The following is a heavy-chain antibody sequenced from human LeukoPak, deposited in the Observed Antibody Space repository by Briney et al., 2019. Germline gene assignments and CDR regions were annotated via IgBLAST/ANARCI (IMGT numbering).Heavy chain of an antibody. CDR2: IRYDGNNK. CDR1: GFTFSSYD. CDR3: AKDGPSHYRYYMDV. V-gene: IGHV3-30*02. Sequence: GGSLRLSCAASGFTFSSYDMHWVRQAPGKGLEWVALIRYDGNNKYYADSVKGRFTISRDTSRNTLYLQMISLRTEDTAVYYCAKDGPSHYRYYMDVWGKGTTVTISS. J-gene: IGHJ6*03.